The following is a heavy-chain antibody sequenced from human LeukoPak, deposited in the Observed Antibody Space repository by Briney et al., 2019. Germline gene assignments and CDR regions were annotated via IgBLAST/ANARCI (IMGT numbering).Heavy chain of an antibody. J-gene: IGHJ4*02. V-gene: IGHV3-20*04. D-gene: IGHD3-22*01. CDR3: ARDGDYYDSGGYHAHPDY. Sequence: PGGSLRLSCAASGFTFDDYGMSWVRQAPGKGLEWVSGINWNGGSTGYADSVKGRFTISRDNAKNSLYLQMNSLRAEDTALYYCARDGDYYDSGGYHAHPDYWGQGTLVTVSS. CDR1: GFTFDDYG. CDR2: INWNGGST.